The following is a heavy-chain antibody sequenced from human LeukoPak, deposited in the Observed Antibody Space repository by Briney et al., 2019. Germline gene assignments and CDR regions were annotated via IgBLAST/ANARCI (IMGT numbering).Heavy chain of an antibody. D-gene: IGHD1-26*01. CDR2: ISGSGGNT. CDR1: GFTFRSYG. V-gene: IGHV3-23*01. Sequence: GGSLRLSCAASGFTFRSYGMSWVRQAPGKGLEWVSAISGSGGNTYYADSVKGRFTISRDNSKNTVYLQMNSLRAEDTAVYYCARGGSYLSAFDIWGQGTMVTVSS. CDR3: ARGGSYLSAFDI. J-gene: IGHJ3*02.